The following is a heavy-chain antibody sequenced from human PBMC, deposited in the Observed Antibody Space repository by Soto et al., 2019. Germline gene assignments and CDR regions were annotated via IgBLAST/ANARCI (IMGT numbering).Heavy chain of an antibody. CDR2: IKQDGSEK. CDR1: GFTFSSYW. J-gene: IGHJ4*02. CDR3: AKRSLRYFDWPQPYFDY. Sequence: PGGSLRLSCAASGFTFSSYWMSWVRQAPGKGLEWVANIKQDGSEKYYVDSVKGRFTISRDNAKNSLYLQMNSLRAEDTAVYYCAKRSLRYFDWPQPYFDYWGQGTLVTVSS. D-gene: IGHD3-9*01. V-gene: IGHV3-7*03.